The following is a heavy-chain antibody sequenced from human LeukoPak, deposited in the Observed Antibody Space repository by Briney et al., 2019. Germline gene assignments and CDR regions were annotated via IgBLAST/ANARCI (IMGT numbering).Heavy chain of an antibody. CDR3: AREADDGVYYFDY. V-gene: IGHV3-23*01. CDR1: GFTFSSYA. D-gene: IGHD5-24*01. Sequence: PGGSLRLSCAASGFTFSSYAMSWVRQAPGKGLEWVSAISGGGGSSYYADSVKGRFTISRDNAKNSLYLQMNSLRAEDTAVYYCAREADDGVYYFDYWGQGTLVAVSS. J-gene: IGHJ4*02. CDR2: ISGGGGSS.